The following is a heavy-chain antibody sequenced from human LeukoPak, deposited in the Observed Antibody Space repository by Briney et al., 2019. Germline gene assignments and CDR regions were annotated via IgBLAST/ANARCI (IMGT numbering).Heavy chain of an antibody. V-gene: IGHV1-2*02. Sequence: ASVKVSCRASGYSFSGHYMHWVRQAPGQGPEWMGWISPNSGGTNYAQKFQGRVTMTGDTSISTAYMELSRLRSDDTAVYYCARGIRTGTLDAFDIWGQGTMVTVSS. J-gene: IGHJ3*02. CDR2: ISPNSGGT. D-gene: IGHD1-7*01. CDR3: ARGIRTGTLDAFDI. CDR1: GYSFSGHY.